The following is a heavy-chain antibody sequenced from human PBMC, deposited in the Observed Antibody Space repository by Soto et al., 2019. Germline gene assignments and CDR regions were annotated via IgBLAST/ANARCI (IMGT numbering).Heavy chain of an antibody. J-gene: IGHJ6*02. D-gene: IGHD4-17*01. CDR3: AREDYDDYGGDYYYYYGMDV. CDR1: GGSISSYY. V-gene: IGHV4-4*07. Sequence: SETLSLTCTVSGGSISSYYWSWIRQPAGKGLEWIGRIYTSGSTNYNPSLKSRVTMSVDTSKNQFSLKLSSVTAADTAVYYCAREDYDDYGGDYYYYYGMDVWGQGTTVTVSS. CDR2: IYTSGST.